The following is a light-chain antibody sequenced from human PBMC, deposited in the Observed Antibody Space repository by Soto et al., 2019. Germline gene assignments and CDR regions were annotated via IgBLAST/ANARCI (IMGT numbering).Light chain of an antibody. V-gene: IGKV3-15*01. CDR2: AAS. CDR1: QSVGRN. Sequence: EIVVTQSPGILSVSPGDRATLSCRASQSVGRNLAWYQQKPGQAPTLLISAASTRATGLPARFSCSGSGTDFTLTISSLQSEDFAVYCCQEYSKCPLFTFGPGTRVDIK. J-gene: IGKJ3*01. CDR3: QEYSKCPLFT.